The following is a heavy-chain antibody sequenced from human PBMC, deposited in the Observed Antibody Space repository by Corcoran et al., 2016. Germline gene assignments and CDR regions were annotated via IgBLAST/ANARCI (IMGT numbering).Heavy chain of an antibody. CDR3: VRGLDYYDSSGYYRFDY. Sequence: QVQLVQSGGEVKKPGSSVKVSCKASGGTFSSYAISWVRQAPGQGLEWMGGIIPIFGTANYAQKFQGRVTITADESTSTAYMELSSLRSEDTAVYYCVRGLDYYDSSGYYRFDYWGQGTLVTVSS. J-gene: IGHJ4*02. D-gene: IGHD3-22*01. V-gene: IGHV1-69*01. CDR2: IIPIFGTA. CDR1: GGTFSSYA.